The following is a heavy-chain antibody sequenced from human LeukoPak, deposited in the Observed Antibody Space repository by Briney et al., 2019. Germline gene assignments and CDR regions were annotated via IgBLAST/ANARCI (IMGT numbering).Heavy chain of an antibody. CDR2: ISGYNGNT. J-gene: IGHJ2*01. V-gene: IGHV1-18*01. D-gene: IGHD2-21*02. CDR3: ARGLGVVTAQSEQPKPRYFDL. CDR1: GYTFISYG. Sequence: VASVKVSCKASGYTFISYGISWVRQAPGQGLEWMGSISGYNGNTNYAQNLQGRVTMTTDTSTSTAYMELRSLRSDDTAVYYCARGLGVVTAQSEQPKPRYFDLWGRGTQVTVSS.